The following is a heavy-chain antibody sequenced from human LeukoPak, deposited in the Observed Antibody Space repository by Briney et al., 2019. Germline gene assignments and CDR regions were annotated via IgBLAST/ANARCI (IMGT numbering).Heavy chain of an antibody. J-gene: IGHJ4*02. CDR2: IYYSGST. D-gene: IGHD3-10*01. Sequence: SQTLSLTCTVSGGPISSYYWSWIRQPPGKGLEWIGYIYYSGSTNYNPSLKSRVTISVDTSKNQFSLKLSSVTAADTAVYYCARDPGEYYFDYWGQGTLVTVSS. V-gene: IGHV4-59*01. CDR3: ARDPGEYYFDY. CDR1: GGPISSYY.